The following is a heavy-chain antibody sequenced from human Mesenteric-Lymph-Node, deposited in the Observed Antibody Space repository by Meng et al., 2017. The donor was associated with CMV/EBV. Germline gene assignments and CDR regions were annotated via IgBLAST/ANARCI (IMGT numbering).Heavy chain of an antibody. J-gene: IGHJ4*02. Sequence: SCAASGFTFSSYWMHWVRQAPGKGLVWVSTISGGGDNTHYADSVKGRFTISRDNSKDTLYLQMDSLRVEDTAVYYCARDAGIAWPFDYWGQGTLVTVSS. CDR3: ARDAGIAWPFDY. CDR1: GFTFSSYW. V-gene: IGHV3-23*01. CDR2: ISGGGDNT. D-gene: IGHD2-21*01.